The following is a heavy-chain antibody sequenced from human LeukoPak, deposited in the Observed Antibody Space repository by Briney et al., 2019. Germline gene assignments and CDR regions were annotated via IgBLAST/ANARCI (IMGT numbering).Heavy chain of an antibody. CDR3: ARHGSVSSGALV. V-gene: IGHV4-59*08. CDR2: IFYSGST. CDR1: GGSISSYY. J-gene: IGHJ4*02. Sequence: SETLSLTCTVSGGSISSYYWSWIRQPPGNGLEWIGYIFYSGSTNYNPSLKSRVTISVDTSKNQFSLKLSSVTAADTAVYYCARHGSVSSGALVWGQGTLVTVSS. D-gene: IGHD3-22*01.